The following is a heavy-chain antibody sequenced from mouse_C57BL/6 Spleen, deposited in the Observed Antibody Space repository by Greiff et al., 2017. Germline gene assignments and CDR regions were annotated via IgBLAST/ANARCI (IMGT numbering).Heavy chain of an antibody. CDR1: GFNITDYY. Sequence: VQLQQSGAELVKPGASVKLSCTASGFNITDYYMHWVKQRPEQGLEWIGRIDPEDGETKYAPKFQGKATLTADTSSNTPYLQLSSLTSEDTAVYYCATGTPMDYWGQGTSVTVSS. D-gene: IGHD4-1*01. J-gene: IGHJ4*01. CDR2: IDPEDGET. CDR3: ATGTPMDY. V-gene: IGHV14-2*01.